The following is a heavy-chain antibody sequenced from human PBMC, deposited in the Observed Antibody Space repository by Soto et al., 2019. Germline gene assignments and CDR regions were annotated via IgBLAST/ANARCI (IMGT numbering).Heavy chain of an antibody. J-gene: IGHJ5*02. V-gene: IGHV4-4*02. CDR1: GGSISSSNW. Sequence: SETLSLTRAVSGGSISSSNWWSWVRQPPGKGLEWIGEIYHSGSTNYNPSLKSRVTISVDKSKNQFSLKLSSVTAADTAVYYCARVIAAAGTSNWFDPWGQGTLVTVSS. CDR3: ARVIAAAGTSNWFDP. CDR2: IYHSGST. D-gene: IGHD6-13*01.